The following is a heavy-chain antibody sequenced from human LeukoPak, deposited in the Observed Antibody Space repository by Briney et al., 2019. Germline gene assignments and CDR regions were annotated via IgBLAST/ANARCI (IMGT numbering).Heavy chain of an antibody. CDR2: MNINSGNT. Sequence: AWVKLCFTSAGYTFTINDTNMVRQAHGQGQERMGGMNINSGNTGYAQEFAGRVTMTRNTSISTSYMELSSLRSEDTAVYYCARAPRITMIVVVHGRPYFFDYWGQKTLVTVSS. D-gene: IGHD3-22*01. CDR1: GYTFTIND. CDR3: ARAPRITMIVVVHGRPYFFDY. V-gene: IGHV1-8*01. J-gene: IGHJ4*02.